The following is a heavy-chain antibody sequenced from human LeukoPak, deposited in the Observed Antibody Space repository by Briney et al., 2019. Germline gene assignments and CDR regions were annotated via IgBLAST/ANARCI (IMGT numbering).Heavy chain of an antibody. V-gene: IGHV5-51*01. CDR2: IYPGDSDT. D-gene: IGHD3-16*01. Sequence: GESLKISCKGSGYNFTIYWIGWVRQMPGKGLEWMGIIYPGDSDTRYSQSFQGQVTISADKSISTAYLQWSSLKASDTAMYYCAIFDFLFGEIDNWFDPWGQGTQVTVSS. CDR3: AIFDFLFGEIDNWFDP. J-gene: IGHJ5*02. CDR1: GYNFTIYW.